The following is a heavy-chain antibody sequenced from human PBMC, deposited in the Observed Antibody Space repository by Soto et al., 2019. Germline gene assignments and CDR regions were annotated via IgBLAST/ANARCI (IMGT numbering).Heavy chain of an antibody. D-gene: IGHD1-20*01. CDR2: IFTGGNT. V-gene: IGHV3-66*01. CDR3: ARDPPITSDFGLDV. Sequence: GGSLRLSCAASGFTFSSYAMSWVRQAPGKGLEWLSFIFTGGNTFYADSVKGRFTISRDDSKNTVYLQMNSLRADDTAVYYCARDPPITSDFGLDVWGQGTTVTVSS. CDR1: GFTFSSYA. J-gene: IGHJ6*02.